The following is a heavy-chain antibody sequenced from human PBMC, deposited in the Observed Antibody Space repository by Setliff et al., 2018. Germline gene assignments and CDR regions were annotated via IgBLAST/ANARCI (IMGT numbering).Heavy chain of an antibody. CDR2: INLHGGGT. Sequence: ASVKVSCKASGFTFTDHYMHWVRQAPGQGLEWMGWINLHGGGTNYAQNFQGRVTMTMDTYISTAYMELSGLRSDDTALYYCARGRIGSTWTGDYWGQGALVTVSS. J-gene: IGHJ4*02. CDR3: ARGRIGSTWTGDY. V-gene: IGHV1-2*02. CDR1: GFTFTDHY. D-gene: IGHD2-2*01.